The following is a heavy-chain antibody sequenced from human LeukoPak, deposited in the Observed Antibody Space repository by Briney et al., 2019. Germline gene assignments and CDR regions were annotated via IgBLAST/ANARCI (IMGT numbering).Heavy chain of an antibody. V-gene: IGHV1-2*06. CDR2: INPNSGGT. Sequence: ASVKVSCKASGYTFTGYYMHWVRQAPGQGLEWMGRINPNSGGTNYAQKFQGRVTMTRDTSISTAYMELSRLRSDDPAVYYCARDLDYDFWSGYDPWGQGTLVTVSS. D-gene: IGHD3-3*01. CDR3: ARDLDYDFWSGYDP. CDR1: GYTFTGYY. J-gene: IGHJ5*02.